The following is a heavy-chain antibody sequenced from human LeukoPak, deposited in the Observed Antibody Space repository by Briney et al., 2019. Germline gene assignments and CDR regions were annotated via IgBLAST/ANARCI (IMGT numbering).Heavy chain of an antibody. D-gene: IGHD3-3*01. CDR2: FDPGDGET. CDR1: GYTLTELS. J-gene: IGHJ5*02. CDR3: ATWVPITIFGVVIQRANWFDP. V-gene: IGHV1-24*01. Sequence: ASVKVSCKVSGYTLTELSMHWVRQAPGKGLEWMGGFDPGDGETIYAQKFQGRVTMTEDTSTDTAYMELSSLRSEDTAVYYCATWVPITIFGVVIQRANWFDPWGQGTLVTVSS.